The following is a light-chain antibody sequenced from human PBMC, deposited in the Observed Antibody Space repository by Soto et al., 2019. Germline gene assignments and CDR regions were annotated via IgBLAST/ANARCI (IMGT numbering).Light chain of an antibody. CDR1: QTISIF. V-gene: IGKV1-39*01. J-gene: IGKJ1*01. CDR3: QRSSGSPPWT. CDR2: GAS. Sequence: DIQMTQSPSSLSASVGDRVTITCRASQTISIFLNWYQQKPGKAPKLLIYGASTLQGGVPSRFSGSGSGTDFTLTISRLQPEDFATYYCQRSSGSPPWTFGQGTKADIK.